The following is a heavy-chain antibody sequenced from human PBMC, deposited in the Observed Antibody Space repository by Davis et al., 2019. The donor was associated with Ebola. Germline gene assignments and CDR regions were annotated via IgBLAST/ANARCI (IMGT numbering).Heavy chain of an antibody. CDR3: ASVVGATAFDAFDI. CDR2: INHSGST. D-gene: IGHD1-26*01. J-gene: IGHJ3*02. Sequence: SETLSLTCAVYGGSFSYYYWSWIRQPPGKGLEWIGEINHSGSTNYNPSLKSRVTISVDTSKNQFSLKLSSVTAADTAVYYCASVVGATAFDAFDIWGQGTMVTVSS. V-gene: IGHV4-34*01. CDR1: GGSFSYYY.